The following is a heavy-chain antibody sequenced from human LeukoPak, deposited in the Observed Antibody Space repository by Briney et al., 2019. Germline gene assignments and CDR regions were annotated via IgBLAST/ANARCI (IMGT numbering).Heavy chain of an antibody. Sequence: GGSLRVSCAASGFPFNSYNMHWVRQAPGKGLEWVSSISSSTTYIYYADSVKGRFTISRDNAKNSLYLQMNSLRVEDTAVYYCARDGPADYWGQGTLVTVSS. V-gene: IGHV3-21*01. CDR2: ISSSTTYI. CDR3: ARDGPADY. D-gene: IGHD2-2*01. J-gene: IGHJ4*02. CDR1: GFPFNSYN.